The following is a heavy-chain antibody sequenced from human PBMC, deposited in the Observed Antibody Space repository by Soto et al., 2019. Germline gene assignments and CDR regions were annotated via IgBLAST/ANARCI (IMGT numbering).Heavy chain of an antibody. CDR2: IYYSGST. CDR3: ARSRGDSSSWSSDFDI. CDR1: GGSISSGGYY. V-gene: IGHV4-31*03. D-gene: IGHD6-13*01. Sequence: PSETLSLTCTVSGGSISSGGYYWSWIRQHPGKGLEWIGYIYYSGSTYYNPSLKSRVTISVDTSKNQFSLKLSSVTAADTAVYYCARSRGDSSSWSSDFDIWGQGTVVTVSS. J-gene: IGHJ3*02.